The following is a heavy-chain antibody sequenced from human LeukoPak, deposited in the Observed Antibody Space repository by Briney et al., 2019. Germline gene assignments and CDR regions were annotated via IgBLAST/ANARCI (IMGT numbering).Heavy chain of an antibody. J-gene: IGHJ4*02. V-gene: IGHV3-23*01. Sequence: GGSLRLSCAASGFTFSNYAMRWVRQAPGKGLEWVSGISGSGDSTYYADSVKGRFTISRDNSKNTLYLQMNSLRAEDTAVYYCARVEDYDILTGFDYWGQGTLVTVSS. CDR2: ISGSGDST. D-gene: IGHD3-9*01. CDR1: GFTFSNYA. CDR3: ARVEDYDILTGFDY.